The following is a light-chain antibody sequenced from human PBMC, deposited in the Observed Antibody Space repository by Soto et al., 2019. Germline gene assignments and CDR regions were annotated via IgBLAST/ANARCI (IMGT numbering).Light chain of an antibody. CDR3: QQSYFTPTWT. V-gene: IGKV1-39*01. CDR2: AAS. J-gene: IGKJ1*01. CDR1: PSISTY. Sequence: DIQMTQSPSSLSASVGDRVTITCRASPSISTYLNWYHQKPGKAPKLLIYAASSLQSGVPSRFSGSGSGTDFALTISSLQPEDFATYYCQQSYFTPTWTFGQGTKVDIK.